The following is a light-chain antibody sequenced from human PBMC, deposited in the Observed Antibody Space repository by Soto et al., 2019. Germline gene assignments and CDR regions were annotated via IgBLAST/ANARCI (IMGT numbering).Light chain of an antibody. Sequence: DIQMTQSPSTLSASVGDRVTITCRASQNINRWLAWYQQRPGKAPNLLIHKASTLEAGLPSRFSGSASGTEFTLTISSQQPDDFAAYFCLQYNVYPLTFGGGTKVEIK. J-gene: IGKJ4*01. CDR3: LQYNVYPLT. V-gene: IGKV1-5*03. CDR2: KAS. CDR1: QNINRW.